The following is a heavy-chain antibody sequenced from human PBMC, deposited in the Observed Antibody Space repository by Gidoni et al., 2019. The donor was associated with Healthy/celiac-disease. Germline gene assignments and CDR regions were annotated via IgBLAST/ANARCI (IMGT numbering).Heavy chain of an antibody. V-gene: IGHV1-2*04. CDR2: INPNSGGT. D-gene: IGHD2-2*01. Sequence: QVQLVQSGAEVKKPGASVKVSCKASGSTFTGYYMHWVRQAPGQGLEWMGWINPNSGGTNYAQKFQGWVTMTRDTSISTAYMELSRLRSDDTAVYYCARATGVLRGYCSSTSCYGGYDAFDIWGQGTMVTVSS. CDR1: GSTFTGYY. CDR3: ARATGVLRGYCSSTSCYGGYDAFDI. J-gene: IGHJ3*02.